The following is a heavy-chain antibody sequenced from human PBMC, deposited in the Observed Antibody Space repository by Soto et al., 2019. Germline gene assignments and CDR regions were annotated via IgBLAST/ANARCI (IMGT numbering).Heavy chain of an antibody. D-gene: IGHD6-19*01. Sequence: EVQLSESGGGLVQPGGSLRLSCAASGFTFSSYAMSWVRQAPGKGLEWVSSIGGSGGSTYYADSVQGRFTISREKSKDTLYLQMKSLRAEDTAVYYCAKGSGWSPPRYFDYWGQGTLVTVSS. J-gene: IGHJ4*02. CDR1: GFTFSSYA. V-gene: IGHV3-23*01. CDR2: IGGSGGST. CDR3: AKGSGWSPPRYFDY.